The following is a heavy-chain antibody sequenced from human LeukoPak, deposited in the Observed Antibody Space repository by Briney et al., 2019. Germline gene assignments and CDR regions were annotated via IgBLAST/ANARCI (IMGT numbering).Heavy chain of an antibody. CDR2: VSGNGQST. D-gene: IGHD6-25*01. Sequence: GGSLRLSCAPSGFTFTRYAMSWVRQAPGRGLDWLSSVSGNGQSTFYADSVKGRFTISRDFFKNTLYLQMGNLRAEDTARYYCAKASDYNNYFDFWGQGILVTVSS. J-gene: IGHJ4*02. V-gene: IGHV3-23*01. CDR3: AKASDYNNYFDF. CDR1: GFTFTRYA.